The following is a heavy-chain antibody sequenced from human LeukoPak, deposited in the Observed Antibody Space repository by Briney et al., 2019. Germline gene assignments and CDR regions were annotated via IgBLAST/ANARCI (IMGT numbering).Heavy chain of an antibody. CDR3: IRVSDYNFDY. J-gene: IGHJ4*02. D-gene: IGHD3-16*01. Sequence: RAGGSLRLSCTASGFTFGDYAMSWVRQAPGKGLEWVGFIRSKADGGTTEYAASVKGRFTISRDDSKSIAYLQMNSLKTEDTAVYYCIRVSDYNFDYWGQGTLVTVSS. CDR2: IRSKADGGTT. CDR1: GFTFGDYA. V-gene: IGHV3-49*04.